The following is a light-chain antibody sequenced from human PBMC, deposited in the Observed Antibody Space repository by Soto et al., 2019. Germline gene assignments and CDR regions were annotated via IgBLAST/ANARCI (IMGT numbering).Light chain of an antibody. CDR2: DAS. CDR3: QQYKSYGLT. V-gene: IGKV1-13*02. CDR1: QGISSA. Sequence: IQMTQSPSSLSASVGDRVTITCRASQGISSALAWYQQKPGKVPKVLIYDASNLESGVPSRFSGSGSGAEFTLTISSLQPDDFATYYCQQYKSYGLTFGEGTKVEIK. J-gene: IGKJ4*02.